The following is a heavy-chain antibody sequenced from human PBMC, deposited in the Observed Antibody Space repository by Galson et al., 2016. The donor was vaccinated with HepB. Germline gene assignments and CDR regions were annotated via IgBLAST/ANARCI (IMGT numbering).Heavy chain of an antibody. CDR3: AREGSFRWDGVDAFDV. CDR2: IWYDGSRQ. Sequence: SLRLSCAASGFTFSSYGMHWVRQAPGKGLEWVAVIWYDGSRQYYVDSVKGRFSISRDNSKNTLYLQMNSLRVEDTAMYYCAREGSFRWDGVDAFDVWGQGTTVTVSS. J-gene: IGHJ3*01. D-gene: IGHD1-26*01. CDR1: GFTFSSYG. V-gene: IGHV3-33*01.